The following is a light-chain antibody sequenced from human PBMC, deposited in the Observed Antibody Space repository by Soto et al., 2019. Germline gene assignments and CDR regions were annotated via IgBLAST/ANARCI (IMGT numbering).Light chain of an antibody. V-gene: IGKV3-11*01. CDR1: QSVSSY. Sequence: EIVLTQSPATLSLSPGERATLSCRASQSVSSYLAWYQQKPGQAPRLLIYDASNRATGIPARFSGSGSGTDFTLTISSLEPEDFAVYYCQQRSNWQGFFGQGTKLEIK. CDR2: DAS. J-gene: IGKJ2*01. CDR3: QQRSNWQGF.